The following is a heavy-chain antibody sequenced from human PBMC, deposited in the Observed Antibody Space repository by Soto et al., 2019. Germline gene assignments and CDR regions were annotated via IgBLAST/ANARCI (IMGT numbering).Heavy chain of an antibody. J-gene: IGHJ5*02. D-gene: IGHD6-25*01. CDR2: ISYDGSNK. CDR3: AKDGEKADRGCCEYWFDP. V-gene: IGHV3-30*18. Sequence: PWGPLTLSRTASGFTYSSYGMNWQRQAPCKGVAGLAVISYDGSNKYYADSVKGRFTISRDNSKNTLYLQMNSLRAEDTAVYYCAKDGEKADRGCCEYWFDPWGQGTLVTVSS. CDR1: GFTYSSYG.